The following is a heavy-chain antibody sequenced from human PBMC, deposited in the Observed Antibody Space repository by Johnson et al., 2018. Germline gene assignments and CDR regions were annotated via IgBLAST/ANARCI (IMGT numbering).Heavy chain of an antibody. Sequence: VQLVQSVGGLVKPGGSLRLSCAASGFPFPNYNMNWVRQAPGKGLEWVSSISSTGSYIYYADSVKGRFSISRDPAKNSLYLQMNSLRDEDTAVYYCARVRITLMVVANAAFDVWGQGTMVTVSS. CDR3: ARVRITLMVVANAAFDV. D-gene: IGHD3-22*01. V-gene: IGHV3-21*01. CDR2: ISSTGSYI. CDR1: GFPFPNYN. J-gene: IGHJ3*01.